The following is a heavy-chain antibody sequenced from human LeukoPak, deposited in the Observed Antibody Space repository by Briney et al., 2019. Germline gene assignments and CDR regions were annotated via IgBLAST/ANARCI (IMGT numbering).Heavy chain of an antibody. CDR1: GFTFSNYA. Sequence: GGSLRLSCAASGFTFSNYAILWVRQAPGKGLEWVAVISYDGSNKYYADSVKGRFTISRDNSKNTLYLQMNSLRAEDTAVYYCEAGGFDYWGQGTLVTVSS. CDR2: ISYDGSNK. J-gene: IGHJ4*02. V-gene: IGHV3-30-3*01. CDR3: EAGGFDY. D-gene: IGHD3-16*01.